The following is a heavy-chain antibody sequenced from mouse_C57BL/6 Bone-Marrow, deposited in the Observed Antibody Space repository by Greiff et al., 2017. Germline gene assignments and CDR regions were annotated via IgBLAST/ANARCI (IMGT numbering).Heavy chain of an antibody. D-gene: IGHD4-1*01. CDR2: ISDGGSYT. Sequence: EVQLVESGGGLVKPGGSLKLSCAASGFTFSSYAMSWVRQTPEKRLEWVATISDGGSYTYYPDNVKGRFTISRDNAKNNLYLQRSHLKTEDTAMYYCARVWGFAYWGQGTLVTVSA. CDR3: ARVWGFAY. V-gene: IGHV5-4*01. J-gene: IGHJ3*01. CDR1: GFTFSSYA.